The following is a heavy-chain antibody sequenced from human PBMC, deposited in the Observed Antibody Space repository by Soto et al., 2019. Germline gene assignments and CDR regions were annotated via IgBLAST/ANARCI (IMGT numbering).Heavy chain of an antibody. CDR1: GFTFSSYS. CDR3: ARGSLTTVTTFDF. Sequence: GGSLRLSCAASGFTFSSYSMDWFRQAPGKGLECISYISASSGTIYYADSVQGRFSISRDNAKNSLYLQMNSLRDEDTAVYYCARGSLTTVTTFDFWGQGTLVTVSS. D-gene: IGHD4-17*01. CDR2: ISASSGTI. J-gene: IGHJ4*02. V-gene: IGHV3-48*02.